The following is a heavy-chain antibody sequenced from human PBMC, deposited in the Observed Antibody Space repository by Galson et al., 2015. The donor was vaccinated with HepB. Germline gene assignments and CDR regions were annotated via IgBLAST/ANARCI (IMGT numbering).Heavy chain of an antibody. CDR3: ASDYDSSVPGGY. Sequence: SVKVSCKASGGTFSSYAISWVRQAPGQGLEWMGGIIPIFGKANYAQKFQGRVTITADESTSTAYMELSSLRSEDTAVYYCASDYDSSVPGGYWGQGTLVTVSS. J-gene: IGHJ4*02. V-gene: IGHV1-69*13. D-gene: IGHD3-22*01. CDR2: IIPIFGKA. CDR1: GGTFSSYA.